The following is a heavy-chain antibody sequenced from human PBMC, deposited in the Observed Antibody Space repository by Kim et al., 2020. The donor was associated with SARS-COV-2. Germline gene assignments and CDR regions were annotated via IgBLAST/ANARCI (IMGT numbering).Heavy chain of an antibody. CDR3: ASAAAAGTGDEYFQH. V-gene: IGHV1-46*01. CDR1: GYTFTSYY. D-gene: IGHD6-13*01. CDR2: INPSGGST. J-gene: IGHJ1*01. Sequence: ASVKVSCKASGYTFTSYYMHWVRQAPGQGLEWMGIINPSGGSTSYAQKFQGRVTMTRDTSTSTVYMELSSLRSEDTAVYYRASAAAAGTGDEYFQHWGQGTLVTVSS.